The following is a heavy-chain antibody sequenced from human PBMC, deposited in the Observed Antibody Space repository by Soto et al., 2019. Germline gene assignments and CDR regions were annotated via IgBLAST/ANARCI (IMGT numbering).Heavy chain of an antibody. CDR2: IYYSGRT. CDR1: GGSVSSGSYY. V-gene: IGHV4-61*01. CDR3: AKGYYGSGSYYNVDWFDP. D-gene: IGHD3-10*01. J-gene: IGHJ5*02. Sequence: QVQLQESGPGLVKPSETLSLTCTVSGGSVSSGSYYWSWIRQPPGKGLEWIGYIYYSGRTNYNPSLKSRVTIAVDTAKNQFSLEMSSVTAADTAVYYCAKGYYGSGSYYNVDWFDPWGQGTLVTVSP.